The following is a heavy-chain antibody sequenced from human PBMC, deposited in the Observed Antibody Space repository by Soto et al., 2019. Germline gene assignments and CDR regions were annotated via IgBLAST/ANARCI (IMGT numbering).Heavy chain of an antibody. CDR2: LYNSGST. J-gene: IGHJ6*02. CDR1: GGSIRSYY. V-gene: IGHV4-4*08. Sequence: PSETLSLTCTVSGGSIRSYYWSWIRQAPGKGLEWIGYLYNSGSTVYNPSLKSRVTITRDTSASTAYMELSSLRSEDTAVYYCARSTDGYSSGWYSNYYYYYGMDVWGQGTTVTVSS. D-gene: IGHD6-19*01. CDR3: ARSTDGYSSGWYSNYYYYYGMDV.